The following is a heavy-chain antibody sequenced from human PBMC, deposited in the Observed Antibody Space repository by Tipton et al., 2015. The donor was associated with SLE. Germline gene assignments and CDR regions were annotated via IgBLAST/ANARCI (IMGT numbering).Heavy chain of an antibody. CDR3: ARTKGSIGGNFDY. V-gene: IGHV4-34*01. CDR2: INHSGST. CDR1: GGSFSGYY. Sequence: TLSLTCAVCGGSFSGYYWSWIRQPPGKGLEWIGEINHSGSTNYNPSLKSRVTISVDTSKNQFSLKLSSVTAADTAVDYCARTKGSIGGNFDYWGQGTLVTVSS. D-gene: IGHD6-13*01. J-gene: IGHJ4*02.